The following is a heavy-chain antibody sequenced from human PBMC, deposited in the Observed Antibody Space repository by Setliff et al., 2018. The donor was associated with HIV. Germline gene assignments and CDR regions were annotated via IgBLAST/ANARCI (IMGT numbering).Heavy chain of an antibody. V-gene: IGHV1-3*01. CDR2: INAGNGNT. Sequence: ASVKVSCKASGYTFTSYAMHWVRQAPGQRLEWMGWINAGNGNTKYSQKFQGRVTITRDTSASTAYMELSSLRSEDTAVYYCARDTAMVPYYYYYMDAWGKGTTVTVSS. CDR1: GYTFTSYA. D-gene: IGHD5-18*01. CDR3: ARDTAMVPYYYYYMDA. J-gene: IGHJ6*03.